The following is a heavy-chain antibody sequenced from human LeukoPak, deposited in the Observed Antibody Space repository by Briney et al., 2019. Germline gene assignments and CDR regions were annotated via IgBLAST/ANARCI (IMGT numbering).Heavy chain of an antibody. V-gene: IGHV4-31*03. Sequence: SQTLSLTCTVSGGSISSGGYYWSWIRQHPGKGLEWIGSIYYSGSTNYNPSLKSRVTISVDTSKNQFSLKLSSVTAADTAVYYCARGDYYDSSGSESDYYYGMDVWGQGTTVTVSS. CDR2: IYYSGST. J-gene: IGHJ6*02. D-gene: IGHD3-22*01. CDR1: GGSISSGGYY. CDR3: ARGDYYDSSGSESDYYYGMDV.